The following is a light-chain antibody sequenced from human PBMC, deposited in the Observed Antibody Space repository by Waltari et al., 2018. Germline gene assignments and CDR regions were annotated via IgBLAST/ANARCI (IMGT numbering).Light chain of an antibody. CDR2: GTS. CDR3: QQYGRT. CDR1: QSVSSSY. J-gene: IGKJ1*01. V-gene: IGKV3-20*01. Sequence: IVLTQSPDTLSLSPGERAALSCRASQSVSSSYLAWYQHKPGQAPRLLIHGTSSRATGVPDRFSGSGSGTDFTLTISGLEPEDLAVYYCQQYGRTFGQGTKVEVK.